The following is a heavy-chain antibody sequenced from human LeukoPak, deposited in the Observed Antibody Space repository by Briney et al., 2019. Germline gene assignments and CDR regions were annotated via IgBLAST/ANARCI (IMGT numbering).Heavy chain of an antibody. CDR3: ANLYGYIDY. CDR2: ISGSGGST. Sequence: PGGSLRLSCAASGFTVSDNYMSWVRQAPGKGLEWVSAISGSGGSTYYADSVKGRFTISRDNSKNTLYLQMNSLRAEDTAVYYCANLYGYIDYWGQGTLVTVSS. CDR1: GFTVSDNY. J-gene: IGHJ4*02. D-gene: IGHD5-18*01. V-gene: IGHV3-23*01.